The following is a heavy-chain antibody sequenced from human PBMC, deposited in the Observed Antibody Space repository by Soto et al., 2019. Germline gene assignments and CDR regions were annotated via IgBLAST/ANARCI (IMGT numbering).Heavy chain of an antibody. Sequence: PSETLSLACTVSGDSISSSSYYCGWIRQPPGKGLEWIGSIHYSGSTYYNPSLKSRVTISVDTSKNQFSLKLRSVTAADTAVYYCARHPDLGYCSSTRCRPRYYSGQRSPVPVS. CDR1: GDSISSSSYY. V-gene: IGHV4-39*01. D-gene: IGHD2-2*03. CDR3: ARHPDLGYCSSTRCRPRYY. CDR2: IHYSGST. J-gene: IGHJ4*02.